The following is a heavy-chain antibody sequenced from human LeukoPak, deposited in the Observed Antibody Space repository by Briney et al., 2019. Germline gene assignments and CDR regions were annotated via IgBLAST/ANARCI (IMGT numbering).Heavy chain of an antibody. V-gene: IGHV3-30-3*01. Sequence: PGGSLRLSCAASGFTFCSYAMSWVRQAPGKGLEWVAVISYDGSNKYYADSVKGRFTISRDNSKNTLYLQMNSLRAEDTAVYYCARAAETARLAINWFDPWGQGTLVTVSS. CDR2: ISYDGSNK. CDR3: ARAAETARLAINWFDP. D-gene: IGHD6-6*01. CDR1: GFTFCSYA. J-gene: IGHJ5*02.